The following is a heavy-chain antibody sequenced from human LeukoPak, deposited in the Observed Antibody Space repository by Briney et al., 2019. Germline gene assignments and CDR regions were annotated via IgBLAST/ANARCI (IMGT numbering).Heavy chain of an antibody. D-gene: IGHD3-16*02. CDR1: GFTFSSYS. CDR3: ARCPITFGGVIVIPSWFDP. J-gene: IGHJ5*02. CDR2: ISSSSSYI. Sequence: GGSLRLSCAASGFTFSSYSMNWVRQAPGKGLEWVSSISSSSSYIYYADSVKGRFTISRDNAKNSLYLQMNSLRAEDTAMYYCARCPITFGGVIVIPSWFDPWGQGTLVTVSS. V-gene: IGHV3-21*01.